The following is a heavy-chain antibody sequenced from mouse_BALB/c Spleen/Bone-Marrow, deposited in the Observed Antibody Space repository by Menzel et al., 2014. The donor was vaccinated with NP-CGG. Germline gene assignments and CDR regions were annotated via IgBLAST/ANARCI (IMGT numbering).Heavy chain of an antibody. CDR1: GFTFSSYG. J-gene: IGHJ3*01. CDR2: IKSNGGST. Sequence: EVQGVESGGGLVQPGGSLELSCAASGFTFSSYGMSWVRQNIDKRLELVATIKSNGGSTYYPDSVKGRFSISRDNAKNTLYLQMSSLKSEDTAMYYCTSLSSMITAAWFAYWGQGTLVTISA. V-gene: IGHV5-6-3*01. CDR3: TSLSSMITAAWFAY. D-gene: IGHD2-4*01.